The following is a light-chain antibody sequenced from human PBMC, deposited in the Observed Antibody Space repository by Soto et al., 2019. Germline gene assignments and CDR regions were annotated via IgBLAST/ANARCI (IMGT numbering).Light chain of an antibody. V-gene: IGLV4-60*03. Sequence: QLVLTQSSSASASLGSSVKLTCTLSSGHSSYIIAWHQQQPGKAPRYLMKLEGSGSYNKGSGVPDRFSGSSSGADRYLTIANLQSEDEADYYCETWASNTHGVVFGGGTQLTVL. CDR3: ETWASNTHGVV. J-gene: IGLJ2*01. CDR1: SGHSSYI. CDR2: LEGSGSY.